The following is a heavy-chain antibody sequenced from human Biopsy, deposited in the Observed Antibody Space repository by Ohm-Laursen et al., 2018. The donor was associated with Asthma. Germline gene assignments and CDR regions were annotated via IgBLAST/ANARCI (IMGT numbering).Heavy chain of an antibody. V-gene: IGHV3-74*01. CDR1: GSTFSYYW. D-gene: IGHD2-8*01. J-gene: IGHJ4*02. CDR2: ISHDGATS. Sequence: SLRLSCAASGSTFSYYWMHWVRQAPGKGLVWVSRISHDGATSNYADSVKGRFTISRDNAKNTLYLHLNTLRADDTAVYFCARFVNGSFDYWGQGTLVTVSS. CDR3: ARFVNGSFDY.